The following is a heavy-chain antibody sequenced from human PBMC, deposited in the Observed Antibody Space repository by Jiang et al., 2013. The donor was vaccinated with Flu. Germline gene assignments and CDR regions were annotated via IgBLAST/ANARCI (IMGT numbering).Heavy chain of an antibody. D-gene: IGHD6-19*01. CDR1: GGTFSSYA. CDR3: ASIEAVAALGFDP. Sequence: GAEVKKPGSSVKVSCKASGGTFSSYAISWVRQAPGQGLEWMGRIIPILGIANYAQKFQGRVTITADKSTSTAYMELSSLRSEDTAVYYCASIEAVAALGFDPWGQGTLVTVSS. V-gene: IGHV1-69*04. J-gene: IGHJ5*02. CDR2: IIPILGIA.